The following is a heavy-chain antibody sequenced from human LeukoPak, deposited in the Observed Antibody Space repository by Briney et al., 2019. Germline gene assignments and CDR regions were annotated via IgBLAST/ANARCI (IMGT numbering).Heavy chain of an antibody. D-gene: IGHD3-3*01. V-gene: IGHV4-4*07. CDR2: IYTSGST. CDR1: GGSISSYY. J-gene: IGHJ4*02. CDR3: AREANDFWSGYYYFDY. Sequence: SETLSLTCTVSGGSISSYYWSWIRQPAGKGLEWIGRIYTSGSTNYNPSLKSRVTMSVDTSKSQFSLKLSSVTAADTAVYYCAREANDFWSGYYYFDYWGQGTLVTVSS.